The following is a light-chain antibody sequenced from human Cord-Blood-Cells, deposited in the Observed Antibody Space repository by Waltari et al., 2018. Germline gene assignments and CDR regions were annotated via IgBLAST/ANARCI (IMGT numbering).Light chain of an antibody. V-gene: IGLV2-14*03. Sequence: QSALTQPASVSGSPGRSITIPCIGTSSDVGGYTYVSWYQQHPGKAPKLMIYDVSNRPSGVSNHFSGSKSGNTASLTISGLQAEDEADYYCSSYTSSSTLVFGGGTKLTVL. CDR2: DVS. J-gene: IGLJ3*02. CDR3: SSYTSSSTLV. CDR1: SSDVGGYTY.